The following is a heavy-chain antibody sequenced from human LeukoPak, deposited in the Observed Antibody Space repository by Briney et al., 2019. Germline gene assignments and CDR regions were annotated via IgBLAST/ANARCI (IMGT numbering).Heavy chain of an antibody. CDR2: ISSSRSYI. J-gene: IGHJ4*02. D-gene: IGHD3-16*01. V-gene: IGHV3-21*01. CDR3: AKDGSDYVWEKYFGGLNLDY. Sequence: PGGSLRLSCAASGFSFSTYSMNWVRQAPGKGLEWVSSISSSRSYIYYADSVKGRFTISRDNAMNSLYLQMNSLRAEDTAVYYCAKDGSDYVWEKYFGGLNLDYWGQGSLVTVSS. CDR1: GFSFSTYS.